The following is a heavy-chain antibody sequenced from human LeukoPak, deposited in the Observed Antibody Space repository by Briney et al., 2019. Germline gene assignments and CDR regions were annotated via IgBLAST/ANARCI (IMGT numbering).Heavy chain of an antibody. D-gene: IGHD3-10*01. Sequence: ASMKVPCKASGFTFTRYYMQWGRQAPGQGPEWVGVINPNGVTATYAQRFQGRVTMTRDMSTSTVYMELSSLRSEDTAVYYCARGWTISSGSYYRFWGQGTLVTVSS. CDR2: INPNGVTA. CDR3: ARGWTISSGSYYRF. CDR1: GFTFTRYY. J-gene: IGHJ4*02. V-gene: IGHV1-46*01.